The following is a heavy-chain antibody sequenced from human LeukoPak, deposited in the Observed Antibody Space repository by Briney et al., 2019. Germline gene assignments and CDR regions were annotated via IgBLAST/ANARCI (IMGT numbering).Heavy chain of an antibody. Sequence: GASLKISCKGSGYSFTSYWIGWVSQMPGKSLEWMGIIYPGGSDTRYSPSFQGQVTISVDKSISPAYLQWSSLKASDTAMYYCASPHEPIVVVTAPSAAFDIWGQGTMVTVSS. J-gene: IGHJ3*02. CDR2: IYPGGSDT. V-gene: IGHV5-51*01. CDR3: ASPHEPIVVVTAPSAAFDI. D-gene: IGHD2-21*02. CDR1: GYSFTSYW.